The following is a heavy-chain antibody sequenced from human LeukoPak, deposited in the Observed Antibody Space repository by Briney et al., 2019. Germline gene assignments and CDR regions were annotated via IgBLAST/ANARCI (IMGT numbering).Heavy chain of an antibody. CDR1: GFTFSSYS. D-gene: IGHD6-6*01. CDR3: ARASSSVRDAFDI. V-gene: IGHV3-48*01. J-gene: IGHJ3*02. CDR2: ISSSSSTI. Sequence: GGSLRLSCAASGFTFSSYSMNWVRQAPGKGLEWVSYISSSSSTIYYADSVKGRFTISRDNAKNSLYLQMNSLRAEDTAVYYCARASSSVRDAFDIWGQGTMVTVSS.